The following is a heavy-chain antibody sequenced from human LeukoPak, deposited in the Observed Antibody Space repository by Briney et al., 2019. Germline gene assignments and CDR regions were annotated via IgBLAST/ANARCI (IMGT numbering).Heavy chain of an antibody. CDR2: INHSGST. D-gene: IGHD6-13*01. CDR3: ARRLIAAAGRGWFDP. V-gene: IGHV4-39*07. Sequence: SETLSLTCTVSGGSISSSSYYWSWIRQPPGKGLEWIGEINHSGSTNYNPSLRSRVTISVDTSKNQFSLKLSSVTAADTAVYYCARRLIAAAGRGWFDPWGQGTLVTVSS. CDR1: GGSISSSSYY. J-gene: IGHJ5*02.